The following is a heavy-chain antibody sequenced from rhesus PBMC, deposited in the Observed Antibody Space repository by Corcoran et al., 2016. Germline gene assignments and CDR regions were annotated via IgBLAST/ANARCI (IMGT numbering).Heavy chain of an antibody. D-gene: IGHD2-27*01. J-gene: IGHJ4*01. V-gene: IGHV4-173*01. Sequence: QLQLQESGPGLVKPSETLSLTCAVSGGSISSNYWSWIRQPPGKGQEWIGRISGSGGSTDYNPSLKSRVTISPDTSKNQFSLKLSSVTAADTAVYYCARDAIVVVFTALFDYWGQGVLVTVSS. CDR2: ISGSGGST. CDR3: ARDAIVVVFTALFDY. CDR1: GGSISSNY.